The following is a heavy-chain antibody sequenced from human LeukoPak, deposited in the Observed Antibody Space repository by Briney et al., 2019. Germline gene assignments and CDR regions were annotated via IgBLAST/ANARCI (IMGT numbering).Heavy chain of an antibody. D-gene: IGHD6-19*01. Sequence: PGGSLRLSCAASGFTFSSYAMSWVRQAPGKGLEWVPAISGSGGSTYYADSVKGRFTISRDNSKNTLYLQMNSLRAEDTAVYYCASYSSGWYWPFDYWGQGTPVTVSS. CDR2: ISGSGGST. CDR3: ASYSSGWYWPFDY. J-gene: IGHJ4*02. CDR1: GFTFSSYA. V-gene: IGHV3-23*01.